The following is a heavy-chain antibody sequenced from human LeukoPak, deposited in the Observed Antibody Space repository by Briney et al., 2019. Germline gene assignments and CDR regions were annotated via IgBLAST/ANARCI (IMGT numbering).Heavy chain of an antibody. D-gene: IGHD2-21*02. J-gene: IGHJ3*02. V-gene: IGHV1-2*02. CDR1: GYTFTGYY. Sequence: ASVKVSCKASGYTFTGYYMHWVRQAPGQGLEWMGWINPNSGGTNYAQKFQGRVTMTRDTSISTAYMELSRLRSDDTAVYYCARGCGGDCYSYAFDIWGQGTMVTVSS. CDR2: INPNSGGT. CDR3: ARGCGGDCYSYAFDI.